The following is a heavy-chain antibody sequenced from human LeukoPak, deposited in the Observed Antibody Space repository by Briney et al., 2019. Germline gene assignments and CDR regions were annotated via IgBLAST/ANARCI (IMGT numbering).Heavy chain of an antibody. V-gene: IGHV3-7*01. CDR2: IKQDGSEK. J-gene: IGHJ5*02. CDR1: GFTFSTYW. CDR3: ARQLQVLNKWFDP. Sequence: GGSLRLSCAASGFTFSTYWMSWVRQAPGKGPEWVANIKQDGSEKYYVDSVKGRFTISRDNAKKSLYLQMNSLRAEDTAVYYCARQLQVLNKWFDPWGQGTLVTVSS. D-gene: IGHD5-24*01.